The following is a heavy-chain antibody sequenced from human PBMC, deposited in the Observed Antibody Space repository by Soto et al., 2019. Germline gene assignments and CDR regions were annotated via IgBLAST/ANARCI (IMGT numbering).Heavy chain of an antibody. V-gene: IGHV4-34*01. Sequence: SETLSHTCAVYGESLSAYYWTWIRQPPGKGLEWIGEINQSGSTNYNPSLKSRVTMSADTSKKHFSLKVTSVTAADTAVYYCVSRIGGATNSRAFDIWSQGTMVTGSS. CDR3: VSRIGGATNSRAFDI. D-gene: IGHD1-26*01. CDR1: GESLSAYY. CDR2: INQSGST. J-gene: IGHJ3*02.